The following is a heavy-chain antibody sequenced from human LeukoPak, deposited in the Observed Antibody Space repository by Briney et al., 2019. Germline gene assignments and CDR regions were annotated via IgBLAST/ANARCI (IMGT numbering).Heavy chain of an antibody. CDR1: GFTFSSSW. V-gene: IGHV3-7*01. CDR3: ARDRGYNAFDI. D-gene: IGHD5-18*01. Sequence: HAGGSLRLSCAASGFTFSSSWMSWVRQAPGKGLEWVANIKQDGSEKNYVDSVKGRFTISRDNAKNSMYLQMNSLRADDTAEYYCARDRGYNAFDIWGQGTMVTVSS. CDR2: IKQDGSEK. J-gene: IGHJ3*02.